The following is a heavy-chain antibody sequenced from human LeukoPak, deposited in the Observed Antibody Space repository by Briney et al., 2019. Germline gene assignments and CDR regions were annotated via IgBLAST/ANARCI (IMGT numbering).Heavy chain of an antibody. CDR3: AREYYYGSGNYYNRIDY. V-gene: IGHV3-30*04. CDR1: GFTFSSYA. J-gene: IGHJ4*02. CDR2: ISYDGSNK. D-gene: IGHD3-10*01. Sequence: GGSLRLSCAASGFTFSSYAMHWVRQAPGKGLEWVAVISYDGSNKYYADSVKGRFTISRDNSKNTLYLQMNSLRAEDTAVYYCAREYYYGSGNYYNRIDYWGQGTLVTVSS.